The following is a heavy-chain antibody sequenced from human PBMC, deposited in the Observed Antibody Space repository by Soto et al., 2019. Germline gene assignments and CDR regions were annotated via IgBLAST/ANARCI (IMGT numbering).Heavy chain of an antibody. CDR1: GYTFTRYG. V-gene: IGHV1-18*01. CDR3: AKIGQPPYYYYGLDV. J-gene: IGHJ6*02. CDR2: ISGYNGDA. Sequence: ASVKVSCKASGYTFTRYGISWVRQAPGQGLEWMGWISGYNGDANYAQRFQGRVSMTIDTSTTTAYMELRTLTPDDTAVYYCAKIGQPPYYYYGLDVWGQGTTVTISS.